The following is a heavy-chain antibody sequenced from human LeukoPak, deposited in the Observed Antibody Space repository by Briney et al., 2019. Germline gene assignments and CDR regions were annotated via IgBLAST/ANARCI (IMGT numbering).Heavy chain of an antibody. J-gene: IGHJ4*02. CDR1: GFTFDDYA. CDR2: ISWNSGSI. Sequence: GGSLRLSCAASGFTFDDYAMHWVRHAPGKGLEWVSGISWNSGSIGYADSVKGRFTISRDNAKNSLYLQMNSLRAEDTALYYCAKDSSGYYSNFDYWGQGTLVTVSS. D-gene: IGHD3-22*01. CDR3: AKDSSGYYSNFDY. V-gene: IGHV3-9*01.